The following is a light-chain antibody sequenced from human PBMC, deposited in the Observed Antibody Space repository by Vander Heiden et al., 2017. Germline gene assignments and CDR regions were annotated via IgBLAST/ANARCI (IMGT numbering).Light chain of an antibody. CDR1: QSVSSN. Sequence: EIVMTQSPATLSVSPGERATLSCRASQSVSSNLAWYQQKPGQAPRLPARFSGSGSGTEFTLTISSLQSEDFAVYYCQQYNNWPPNTFGQGTKLEIK. V-gene: IGKV3-15*01. J-gene: IGKJ2*01. CDR3: QQYNNWPPNT.